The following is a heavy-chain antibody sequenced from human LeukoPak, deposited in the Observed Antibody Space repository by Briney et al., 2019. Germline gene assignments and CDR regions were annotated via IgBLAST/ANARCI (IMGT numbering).Heavy chain of an antibody. D-gene: IGHD3-3*01. CDR2: IYYSGST. CDR3: ARHGDPFYDFWSGYHPFYVMDV. J-gene: IGHJ6*02. V-gene: IGHV4-39*01. CDR1: GGSISSSSYY. Sequence: SETLSLTCTVSGGSISSSSYYWGWIRQPPGEGLEWIGSIYYSGSTYYNPSLKSRVTISVDTSKNQFSLKLSSVTAADTAVYYCARHGDPFYDFWSGYHPFYVMDVWGQGTTVTVSS.